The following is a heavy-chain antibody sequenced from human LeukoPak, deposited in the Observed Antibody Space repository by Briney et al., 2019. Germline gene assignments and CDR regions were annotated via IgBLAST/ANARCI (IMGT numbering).Heavy chain of an antibody. CDR2: IYYSGST. Sequence: SETLSLTCTVSGGSISSYYWSWIRQPPGKGLEWIGYIYYSGSTNYNPSLKSRVTISVDTSKNQFSLKLSSVTAADTAVYYCAREGDGSSWSDYYGMDVWGQGTTVTASS. CDR3: AREGDGSSWSDYYGMDV. V-gene: IGHV4-59*12. CDR1: GGSISSYY. D-gene: IGHD6-13*01. J-gene: IGHJ6*02.